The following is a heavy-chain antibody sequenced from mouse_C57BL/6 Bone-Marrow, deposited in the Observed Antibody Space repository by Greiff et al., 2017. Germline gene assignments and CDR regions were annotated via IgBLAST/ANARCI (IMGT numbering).Heavy chain of an antibody. Sequence: QVQLQQSGAELARPGASVKLSCKASGYTFTSYGISWVKQRTGQGLEWIGEIDPRSGNTYYNQKFKGKATLTADKSSSTAYMELRSLTSEDSAVYFCGRQRLRKSGYAMAYWGQGTLVTVSS. CDR1: GYTFTSYG. V-gene: IGHV1-81*01. J-gene: IGHJ4*01. CDR3: GRQRLRKSGYAMAY. CDR2: IDPRSGNT.